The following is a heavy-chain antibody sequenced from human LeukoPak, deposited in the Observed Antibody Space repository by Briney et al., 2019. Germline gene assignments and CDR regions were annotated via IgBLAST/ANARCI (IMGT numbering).Heavy chain of an antibody. CDR3: ARSERGYMGGFEY. V-gene: IGHV4-59*01. Sequence: SETLSLTCTVSGGSISSYYWSWIRQPPGKGLEWIGYIHYTGSSNYNPSLKSRVSISVDTPKNQFSLKLRSVTAADTAVYYCARSERGYMGGFEYWGQGTLVTVSS. J-gene: IGHJ4*02. D-gene: IGHD1-1*01. CDR2: IHYTGSS. CDR1: GGSISSYY.